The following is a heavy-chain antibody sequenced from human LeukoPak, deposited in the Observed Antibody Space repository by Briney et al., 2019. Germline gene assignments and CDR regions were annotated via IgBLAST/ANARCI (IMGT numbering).Heavy chain of an antibody. CDR2: IWSDGSNK. CDR3: ARAGLVYYFDY. V-gene: IGHV3-33*01. D-gene: IGHD3/OR15-3a*01. CDR1: GFTFSSYD. Sequence: GGSLRLSCAASGFTFSSYDMHWVRQAPGKGLEWVAFIWSDGSNKYYADSVKGRFTISRDNSKNTLYPQMNSLRAEDTAVYYCARAGLVYYFDYWGQGTLVTVSS. J-gene: IGHJ4*02.